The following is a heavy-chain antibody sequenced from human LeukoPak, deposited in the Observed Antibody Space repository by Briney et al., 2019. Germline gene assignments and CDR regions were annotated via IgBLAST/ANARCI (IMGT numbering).Heavy chain of an antibody. CDR1: GGSISSYY. CDR3: AREREIAVAGTGFDY. V-gene: IGHV4-59*01. CDR2: IYYSGST. J-gene: IGHJ4*02. Sequence: SETLSLTCTVSGGSISSYYWSWIRQPPGKGLEWIGYIYYSGSTNYNPSLKSRVTISVDTSKNQFSLKLSSVTAADTAVYYCAREREIAVAGTGFDYWGQGTLVTVSS. D-gene: IGHD6-19*01.